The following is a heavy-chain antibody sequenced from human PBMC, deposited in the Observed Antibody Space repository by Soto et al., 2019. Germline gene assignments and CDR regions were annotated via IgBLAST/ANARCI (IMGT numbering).Heavy chain of an antibody. CDR2: ISGYNGNT. CDR1: GYPFTHYG. V-gene: IGHV1-18*01. J-gene: IGHJ6*02. Sequence: GASVKVSCKSSGYPFTHYGITCVRQAPGQGLEWMGWISGYNGNTNYEQKFQDRVTMTTDTTTNTAYMELRSLRSDDTAVYYCAREGPRPYYYYGMDVWGQGTTVTVSS. CDR3: AREGPRPYYYYGMDV.